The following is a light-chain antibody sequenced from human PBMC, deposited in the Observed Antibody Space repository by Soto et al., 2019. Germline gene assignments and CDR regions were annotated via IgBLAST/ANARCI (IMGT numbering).Light chain of an antibody. Sequence: QSALTQPASVSGSPGQSITISCTGTSSDVGGYNYVSWYQQYPGKAPKLMICEVSNRPSGVSNRFSGSKSGNTASLTISGLQAEDEADYYCSSYTSSSTPYVVFGGGTQLTVL. J-gene: IGLJ2*01. V-gene: IGLV2-14*01. CDR3: SSYTSSSTPYVV. CDR2: EVS. CDR1: SSDVGGYNY.